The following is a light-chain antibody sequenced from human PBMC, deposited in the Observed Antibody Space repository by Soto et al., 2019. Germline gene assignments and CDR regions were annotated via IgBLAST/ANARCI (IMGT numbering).Light chain of an antibody. CDR3: SSYTSSSTLV. Sequence: QSALTQPASVSGSPGQSITISCTGTSSDVGGYNYVSWYQQHPGKAPTLMIYDVSNRPSGVSNRFSGSKSGNTASLTISGLQAEDEADYYCSSYTSSSTLVFGGGTQLNVL. CDR1: SSDVGGYNY. J-gene: IGLJ2*01. CDR2: DVS. V-gene: IGLV2-14*01.